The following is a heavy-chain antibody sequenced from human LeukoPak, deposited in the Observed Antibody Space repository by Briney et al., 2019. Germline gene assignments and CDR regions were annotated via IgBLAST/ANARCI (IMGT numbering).Heavy chain of an antibody. CDR1: GFTFSSYW. Sequence: GGSLRLSCAASGFTFSSYWMSWVRQAPGKGLEWVANIKQDGSEKYYVDSVKGRFTISRDNAKNSLYLQMNSLRAEDTAVYYCARDPSCSSTSCCYSYWFDPWGQGTLVTVSS. V-gene: IGHV3-7*01. J-gene: IGHJ5*02. CDR2: IKQDGSEK. D-gene: IGHD2-2*01. CDR3: ARDPSCSSTSCCYSYWFDP.